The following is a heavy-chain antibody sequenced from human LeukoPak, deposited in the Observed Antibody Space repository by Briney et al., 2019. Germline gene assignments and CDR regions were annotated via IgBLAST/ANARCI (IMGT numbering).Heavy chain of an antibody. D-gene: IGHD6-13*01. CDR2: IYYSGST. CDR3: ARKGVAAAGYYYGMDV. V-gene: IGHV4-31*03. Sequence: PSQTLSLTCTVSGGSISSGGYYWSWIRQHPGKGLEWIGYIYYSGSTYYNPSLKSRVTISVDTSKNQFSLKLSSVTAADTAVYYCARKGVAAAGYYYGMDVWGQGTTVTVSS. CDR1: GGSISSGGYY. J-gene: IGHJ6*02.